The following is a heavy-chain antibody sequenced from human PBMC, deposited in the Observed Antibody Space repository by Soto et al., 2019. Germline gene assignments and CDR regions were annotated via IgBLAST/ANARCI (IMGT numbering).Heavy chain of an antibody. CDR2: ISYHGSNK. CDR3: ASAPTTVVTPYYFDY. V-gene: IGHV3-30-3*01. Sequence: QVQLVESGGGVVQPGRSLRLSCAASGFTFSSYAMHWVRQAPGKGLGWVAVISYHGSNKYYADSVKGRFTISRDNSKNKLYLQMNSLRAEDTAVYYCASAPTTVVTPYYFDYWGQGTLVTVSS. CDR1: GFTFSSYA. D-gene: IGHD4-17*01. J-gene: IGHJ4*02.